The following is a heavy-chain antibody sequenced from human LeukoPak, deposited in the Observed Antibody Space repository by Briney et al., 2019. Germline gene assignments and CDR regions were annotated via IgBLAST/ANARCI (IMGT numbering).Heavy chain of an antibody. Sequence: GGSLRLSCAASGFPFSSNAMSWVRQAPGKGLERVSVITGNGGSTYYADSVKGRFTISRDDSKNTLSLQMKTLRAEDTAIYYCAKDAVAPGSSGDYFDYWGQGTLVTVSS. CDR3: AKDAVAPGSSGDYFDY. CDR2: ITGNGGST. D-gene: IGHD3-10*01. V-gene: IGHV3-23*01. J-gene: IGHJ4*02. CDR1: GFPFSSNA.